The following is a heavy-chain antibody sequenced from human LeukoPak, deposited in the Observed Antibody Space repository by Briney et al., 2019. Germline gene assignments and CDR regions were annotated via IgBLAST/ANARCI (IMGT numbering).Heavy chain of an antibody. CDR3: VRGTGY. Sequence: GGSLRLSCSVSGFTFSTYVMHWVRQAPGKGLEYVSAISSNGDNTYYADSVKGRFTISRDNSKNTLYLQMSSLRADDTAVYHCVRGTGYWGQGTLVTVPS. CDR2: ISSNGDNT. J-gene: IGHJ4*02. CDR1: GFTFSTYV. V-gene: IGHV3-64D*06.